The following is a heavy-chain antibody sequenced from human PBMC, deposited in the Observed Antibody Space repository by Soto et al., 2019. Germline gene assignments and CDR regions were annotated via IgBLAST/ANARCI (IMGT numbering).Heavy chain of an antibody. CDR2: ISNSGGVT. V-gene: IGHV3-23*01. D-gene: IGHD3-10*01. Sequence: VQLLESGGGLVQPGGSLRLSCVASGFTFSNYAMSWVRQAPGKGLEWVSAISNSGGVTFYGDSVKGRFTMSRDNSKNTLYLQTNGLRAEDTAVYYCATIARYGSGSYPPFDSWGQGTLVTVSS. CDR3: ATIARYGSGSYPPFDS. J-gene: IGHJ4*02. CDR1: GFTFSNYA.